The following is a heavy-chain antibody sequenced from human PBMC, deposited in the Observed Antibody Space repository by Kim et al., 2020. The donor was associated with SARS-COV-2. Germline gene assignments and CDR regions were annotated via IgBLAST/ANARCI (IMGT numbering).Heavy chain of an antibody. Sequence: SETLSLTCAVYGGSFSGYYWSWIRQPPGKGLEWIGEINHSGSTNYNPSLKSRVTISVDTSKNQFSLKLSSVTAADTAVYYCARGYCSSTSCYHKENGNWGQGTLVTVSS. J-gene: IGHJ4*02. D-gene: IGHD2-2*01. CDR3: ARGYCSSTSCYHKENGN. V-gene: IGHV4-34*01. CDR2: INHSGST. CDR1: GGSFSGYY.